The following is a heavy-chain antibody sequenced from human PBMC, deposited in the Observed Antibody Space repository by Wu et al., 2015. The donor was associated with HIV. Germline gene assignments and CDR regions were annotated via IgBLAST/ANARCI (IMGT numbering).Heavy chain of an antibody. CDR2: IHHSGST. CDR3: ARHVACSSSSCPGFDY. J-gene: IGHJ4*02. V-gene: IGHV4-38-2*01. D-gene: IGHD2-15*01. Sequence: QVQLQESGPGLVKPSETLSLTCAVSGYSISSGYYWGWIRQPPGKGLEWIGSIHHSGSTYYNPSLKSRVTISVDTSKNQFSLKLRSVTAADTAVCYCARHVACSSSSCPGFDYWGQGTLVTVSS. CDR1: GYSISSGYY.